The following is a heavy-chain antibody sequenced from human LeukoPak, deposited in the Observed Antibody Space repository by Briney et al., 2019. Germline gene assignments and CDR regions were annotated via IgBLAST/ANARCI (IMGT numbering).Heavy chain of an antibody. Sequence: GASVKVSCKASGYTFTSYYMHWVRQAPGQGLEWMGWMNPNSGNTGYAQKFQGRVTITRNTSISTAYMELSSLRSEDTAVYYCAREDGGYGFDYRGQGTLVTVSS. D-gene: IGHD5-12*01. V-gene: IGHV1-8*03. CDR2: MNPNSGNT. CDR1: GYTFTSYY. CDR3: AREDGGYGFDY. J-gene: IGHJ4*02.